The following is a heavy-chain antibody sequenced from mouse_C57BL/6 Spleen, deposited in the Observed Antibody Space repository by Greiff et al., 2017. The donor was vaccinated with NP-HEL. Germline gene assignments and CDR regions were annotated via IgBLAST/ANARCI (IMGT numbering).Heavy chain of an antibody. J-gene: IGHJ4*01. D-gene: IGHD1-1*01. CDR3: ARFSRSYYYGSSYMDY. CDR2: INPNNGGT. CDR1: GYTFTDYN. V-gene: IGHV1-18*01. Sequence: EVQLQQSGPELVKPGASVKIPCKASGYTFTDYNMDWVKQSHGKSLEWIGDINPNNGGTIYNQKFKGKATLTVDKSSSTAYMELRSLTSEDTAVYYCARFSRSYYYGSSYMDYWGQGTSVTVSS.